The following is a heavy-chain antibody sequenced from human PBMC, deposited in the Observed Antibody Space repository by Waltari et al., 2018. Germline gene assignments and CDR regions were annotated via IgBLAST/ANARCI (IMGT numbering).Heavy chain of an antibody. D-gene: IGHD7-27*01. CDR3: ARANWGWWGGNWFDP. Sequence: QVQLVQSGAEVKKPGASVKVSCQASGYTFTSYAMHWVRQAPGQRLEWMGWINAGNGNTKYSQKFQGRVTITRDTSASTAYMELSSLRSEDTAVYYCARANWGWWGGNWFDPWGQGTLVTVSS. V-gene: IGHV1-3*01. J-gene: IGHJ5*02. CDR1: GYTFTSYA. CDR2: INAGNGNT.